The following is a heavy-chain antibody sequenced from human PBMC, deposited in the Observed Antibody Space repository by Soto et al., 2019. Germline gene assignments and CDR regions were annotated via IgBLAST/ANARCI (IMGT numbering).Heavy chain of an antibody. CDR3: ARVTPRGKTFDY. J-gene: IGHJ4*02. D-gene: IGHD1-1*01. CDR2: IYHSGGT. CDR1: GGSMSSGGYS. Sequence: PSETLALTCAVSGGSMSSGGYSWSWIRQPPGKGLEWIGYIYHSGGTYYNPSLKSRVTISVDRSKNQFSLKLSSVTAADTAVYYCARVTPRGKTFDYWGQGTLVTVSS. V-gene: IGHV4-30-2*01.